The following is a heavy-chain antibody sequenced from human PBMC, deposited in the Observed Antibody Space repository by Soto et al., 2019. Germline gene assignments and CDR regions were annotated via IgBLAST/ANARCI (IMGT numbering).Heavy chain of an antibody. J-gene: IGHJ4*02. CDR2: INPGGSEK. CDR3: ARARIDY. Sequence: EVQLVESGGGLVQPGGSLRLSCAVSGFIFSDYWMTWVRQAPGKGLEWVANINPGGSEKYYVDSVKGRFTISRDNAKTSLYLQMISLRAGDTALYYCARARIDYWGRGTMITVSS. V-gene: IGHV3-7*03. CDR1: GFIFSDYW.